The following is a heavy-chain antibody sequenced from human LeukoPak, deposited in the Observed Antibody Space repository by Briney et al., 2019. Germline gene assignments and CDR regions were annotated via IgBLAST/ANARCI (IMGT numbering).Heavy chain of an antibody. CDR1: GFTFSSYA. D-gene: IGHD6-19*01. Sequence: GGSLRLSCAASGFTFSSYAMIWVRQAPGKGLEWVSAISGSGGSTYYADSVKGRFTISRDNSKNTLYLQMNSLRAEDTAVYYCANPGQWLAYFDYWGQGTLVTVSS. J-gene: IGHJ4*02. CDR3: ANPGQWLAYFDY. CDR2: ISGSGGST. V-gene: IGHV3-23*01.